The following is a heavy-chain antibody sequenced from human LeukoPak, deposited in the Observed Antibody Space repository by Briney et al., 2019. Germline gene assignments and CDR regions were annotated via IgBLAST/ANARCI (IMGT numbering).Heavy chain of an antibody. Sequence: SQTLSLTCAISGDTVSSNSAAWGWIRQSPSRGLEWLGRTYYRSGWYNDYALSVESRITINPDTYKTQVSLQLTSVTPEDTTVYYCARELAWGPADDWGQGTLVTVSS. J-gene: IGHJ4*02. CDR2: TYYRSGWYN. D-gene: IGHD7-27*01. V-gene: IGHV6-1*01. CDR1: GDTVSSNSAA. CDR3: ARELAWGPADD.